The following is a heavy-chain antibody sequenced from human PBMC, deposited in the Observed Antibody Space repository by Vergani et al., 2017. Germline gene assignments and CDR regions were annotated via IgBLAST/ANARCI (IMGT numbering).Heavy chain of an antibody. Sequence: QLVESGGGLVQPGGSLRLSCAASGFTFSSYSMSWVRQAPGKGLQWVTGIRGSGVSTYYAGSVKGRFTISRASSKNTLSLQMNSLSAGDTAVYYCAKATPRDSGYEYLSYDHAMDVWGQGTTVTVSS. CDR3: AKATPRDSGYEYLSYDHAMDV. CDR1: GFTFSSYS. CDR2: IRGSGVST. D-gene: IGHD5-12*01. V-gene: IGHV3-23*04. J-gene: IGHJ6*02.